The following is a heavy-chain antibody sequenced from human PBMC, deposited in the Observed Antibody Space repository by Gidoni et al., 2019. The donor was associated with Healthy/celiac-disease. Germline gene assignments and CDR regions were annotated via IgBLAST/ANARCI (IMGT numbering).Heavy chain of an antibody. D-gene: IGHD2-15*01. Sequence: QGQLQQWGAGLLKPSETLSLTCAAYGGSFSGYDWSWIRQPPGKGLEWIGEINHSGSTNYNPSLKSRVTISVDTSKNQFSLKLSSVTAADTAVYYCARGGRYRYCSGGSCYLDYWGQGTLVTVSS. CDR2: INHSGST. CDR3: ARGGRYRYCSGGSCYLDY. CDR1: GGSFSGYD. V-gene: IGHV4-34*01. J-gene: IGHJ4*02.